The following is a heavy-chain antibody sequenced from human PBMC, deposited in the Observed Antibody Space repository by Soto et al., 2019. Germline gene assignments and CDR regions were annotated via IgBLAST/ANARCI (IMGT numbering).Heavy chain of an antibody. CDR3: ARQPVVGATTTEFDY. D-gene: IGHD1-26*01. CDR2: IDPSDSYT. Sequence: PGESLKISCKGSGYSFTSYWISWVRQMPGKGLEWMGRIDPSDSYTNYSPSFQGHVTISADKSISTAYLQWSSLKASDTAMYYCARQPVVGATTTEFDYWGQGTLVTVSS. J-gene: IGHJ4*02. V-gene: IGHV5-10-1*01. CDR1: GYSFTSYW.